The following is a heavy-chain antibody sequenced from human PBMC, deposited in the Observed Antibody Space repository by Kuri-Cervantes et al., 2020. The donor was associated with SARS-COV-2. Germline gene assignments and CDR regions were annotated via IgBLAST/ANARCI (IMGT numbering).Heavy chain of an antibody. D-gene: IGHD3-3*01. CDR1: GYTFTSYD. CDR3: ARDEIFGARPGDYHGMDV. J-gene: IGHJ6*02. Sequence: ASVKVSCKASGYTFTSYDINWVRQATGQGLEWMGWMNPNSGNTGYAQKFQGRVTMTRNTSISTAYMELSSLRSEDTAVYYCARDEIFGARPGDYHGMDVWGQGTTVTVSS. V-gene: IGHV1-8*01. CDR2: MNPNSGNT.